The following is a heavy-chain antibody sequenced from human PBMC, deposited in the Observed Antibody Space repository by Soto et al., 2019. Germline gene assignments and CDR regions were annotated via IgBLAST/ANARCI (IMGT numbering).Heavy chain of an antibody. Sequence: PSETLSLTCTVSGGSVSSGSYYWSWIRQPPGKGLEWIGYIYYSGSTNYNPSLKSRVTISVDTSKNQFSLKLSSVTAADTAVYYCATRSGTGRIDYWGQGTLVTVS. D-gene: IGHD3-9*01. V-gene: IGHV4-61*01. CDR1: GGSVSSGSYY. CDR2: IYYSGST. CDR3: ATRSGTGRIDY. J-gene: IGHJ4*02.